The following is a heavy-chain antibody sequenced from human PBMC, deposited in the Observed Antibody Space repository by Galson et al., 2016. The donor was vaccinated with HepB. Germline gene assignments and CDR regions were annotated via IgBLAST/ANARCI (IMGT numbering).Heavy chain of an antibody. CDR2: VSMSGGGT. J-gene: IGHJ3*02. CDR3: AKDRQLPYELGAFDI. CDR1: GFTFVSYG. Sequence: SLRLSCAASGFTFVSYGISWVRQAPGKGLEWVSTVSMSGGGTNYADFVKGGFTISRDNSDKMDYVQMDSLGAEETAIYYCAKDRQLPYELGAFDIWGQGTMVTVSS. D-gene: IGHD1-1*01. V-gene: IGHV3-23*01.